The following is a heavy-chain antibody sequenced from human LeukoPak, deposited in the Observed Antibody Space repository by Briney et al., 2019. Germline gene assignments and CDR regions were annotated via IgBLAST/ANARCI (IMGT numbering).Heavy chain of an antibody. J-gene: IGHJ4*02. Sequence: GGSLRLSCAASGFTFDDYAMHWVRQAPGKGLEWVSGISWNSGSIGYADSAKGRFTISRDNAKNSLYLQMNSLRAEDTALYYCAKATNYYDSSGSTAGFDYWGQGTLVTVSS. CDR1: GFTFDDYA. CDR2: ISWNSGSI. D-gene: IGHD3-22*01. V-gene: IGHV3-9*01. CDR3: AKATNYYDSSGSTAGFDY.